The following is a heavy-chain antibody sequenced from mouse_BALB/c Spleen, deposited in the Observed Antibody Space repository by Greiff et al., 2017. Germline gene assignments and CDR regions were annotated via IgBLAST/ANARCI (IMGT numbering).Heavy chain of an antibody. Sequence: VKLVESGPGLVAPSQSLSITCTVSGFSLTSYDISWIRQPPGKGLEWLGVIWTGGGTNYNSAFMSRLSISKDNSKSQVFLKMNSLQTDDTAIYYCVRDRINGNYWYFDVWGAGTTVTVSS. J-gene: IGHJ1*01. CDR2: IWTGGGT. CDR1: GFSLTSYD. D-gene: IGHD1-1*01. CDR3: VRDRINGNYWYFDV. V-gene: IGHV2-9-2*01.